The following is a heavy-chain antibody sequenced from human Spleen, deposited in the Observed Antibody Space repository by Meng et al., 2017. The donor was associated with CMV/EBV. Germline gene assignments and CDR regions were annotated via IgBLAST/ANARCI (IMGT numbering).Heavy chain of an antibody. CDR3: ARPYDGSDLWAFDI. V-gene: IGHV1-46*04. CDR2: INPSGGST. J-gene: IGHJ3*02. D-gene: IGHD3-22*01. CDR1: GYTFTSYY. Sequence: ASVKVSCKASGYTFTSYYMQWVRQAPGQGLEWMGIINPSGGSTNYAQKLRGRVIMTGDTSTGTVYMELSSLRSEDTAVYYCARPYDGSDLWAFDIWGQGTMVTVSS.